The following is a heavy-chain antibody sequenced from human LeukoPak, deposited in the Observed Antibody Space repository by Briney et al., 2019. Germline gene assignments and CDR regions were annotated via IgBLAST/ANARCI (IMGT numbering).Heavy chain of an antibody. V-gene: IGHV1-69-2*01. D-gene: IGHD3-22*01. J-gene: IGHJ5*01. CDR2: VDPEDGET. CDR3: ATVRPFIYPPRRDSWFCS. CDR1: GYTFTDYY. Sequence: ASVTISCKVSGYTFTDYYMHWVQQAPGKGLEWMGLVDPEDGETIYAEKFQGRVTITADKSTDTAYMELSSLRSEDTAVYYCATVRPFIYPPRRDSWFCSWGQGTLVTVSS.